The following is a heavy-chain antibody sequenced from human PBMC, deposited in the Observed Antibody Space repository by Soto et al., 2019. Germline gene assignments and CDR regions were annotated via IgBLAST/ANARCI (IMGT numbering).Heavy chain of an antibody. CDR1: GGTFSSYT. D-gene: IGHD3-10*01. Sequence: QVQLVQSGAEVKKPGSSVKVSCKASGGTFSSYTISWVRQAPGQGLEWMGRIIPILGIANHAQKFQGRVTITADKSTSTAYMKLSRMGSEGTAVYYCARYPRGLINSWGKGPLVTVS. CDR2: IIPILGIA. V-gene: IGHV1-69*02. J-gene: IGHJ4*02. CDR3: ARYPRGLINS.